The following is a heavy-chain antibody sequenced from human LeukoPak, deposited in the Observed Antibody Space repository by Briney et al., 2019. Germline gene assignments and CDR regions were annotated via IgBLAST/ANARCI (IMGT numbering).Heavy chain of an antibody. J-gene: IGHJ4*02. V-gene: IGHV4-30-4*01. Sequence: PSETLSLTCNVSGGSISSGDYYWNWIRQPPGKGLEWIGYIYYSGSTYYNPSLKSRLTISVDTSKSQFSLELSSVTAADTAVYYCARVAAAGILIDYWGQGTLVTVSS. CDR1: GGSISSGDYY. D-gene: IGHD6-13*01. CDR3: ARVAAAGILIDY. CDR2: IYYSGST.